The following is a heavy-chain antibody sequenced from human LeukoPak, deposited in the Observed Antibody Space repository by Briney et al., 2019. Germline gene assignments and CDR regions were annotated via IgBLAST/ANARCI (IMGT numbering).Heavy chain of an antibody. CDR2: INPNSGGT. V-gene: IGHV1-2*02. Sequence: ASVKVSCKASGYTLTGYYMHWVRQAPGQGLEWMGWINPNSGGTNYAQKFQGRVTMTRDTSISAAYMELSRLRSDDTAVYYCARGLRGSPAFDYWGQGTLVTVSS. CDR3: ARGLRGSPAFDY. J-gene: IGHJ4*02. D-gene: IGHD2-2*01. CDR1: GYTLTGYY.